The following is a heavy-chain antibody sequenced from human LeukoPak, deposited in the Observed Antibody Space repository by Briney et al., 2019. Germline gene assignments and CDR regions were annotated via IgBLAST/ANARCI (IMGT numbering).Heavy chain of an antibody. CDR1: GFTFSSYA. CDR3: AKGKGSGWYAWFDP. Sequence: GGSLRLSCAASGFTFSSYAMSWVRQAPGKGLEWVSAISGSGGSTYYADSVKVRFTISRDNSKNTLYLQMNSLRAEDTAVYYCAKGKGSGWYAWFDPWGQGTLVTVSS. D-gene: IGHD6-19*01. CDR2: ISGSGGST. J-gene: IGHJ5*02. V-gene: IGHV3-23*01.